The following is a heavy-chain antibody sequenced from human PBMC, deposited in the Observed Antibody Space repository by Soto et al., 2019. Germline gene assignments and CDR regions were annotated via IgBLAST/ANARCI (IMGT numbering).Heavy chain of an antibody. CDR2: ISAYTDTP. CDR1: GYTFTHFV. J-gene: IGHJ5*02. Sequence: KDSCKASGYTFTHFVVTWVRGAPRHGLECMGWISAYTDTPDFAQKFQGRVSMPMDRSTSTAYMDLEIRNPVHTAVSYLARVTPGVEAWFDPWGKGTLGTVSS. V-gene: IGHV1-18*01. D-gene: IGHD2-2*01. CDR3: ARVTPGVEAWFDP.